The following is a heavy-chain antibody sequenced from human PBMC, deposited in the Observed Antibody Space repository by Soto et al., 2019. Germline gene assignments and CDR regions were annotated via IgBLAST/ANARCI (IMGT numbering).Heavy chain of an antibody. Sequence: GGSLRLSCAASGFTFSSYAMHWVRQAPGKGLEWVAVISYDGSNKYYADSVKGRFTISRDNSKNTLYLQMNSLRAEDTAVYYCARDSLAFPVRGNGAFDIWGQGTMVTVSS. D-gene: IGHD3-10*01. CDR1: GFTFSSYA. CDR2: ISYDGSNK. V-gene: IGHV3-30-3*01. J-gene: IGHJ3*02. CDR3: ARDSLAFPVRGNGAFDI.